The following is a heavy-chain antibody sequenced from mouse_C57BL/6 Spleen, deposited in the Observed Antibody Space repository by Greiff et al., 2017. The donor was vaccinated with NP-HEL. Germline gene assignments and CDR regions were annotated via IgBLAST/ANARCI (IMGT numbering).Heavy chain of an antibody. CDR2: IYPGDGDT. CDR1: GYAFSSSW. J-gene: IGHJ4*01. V-gene: IGHV1-82*01. CDR3: ARNDYAMDY. Sequence: QVQLQQSGPELVKPVASVKISCKASGYAFSSSWMNWVKQRPGKGLEWIGRIYPGDGDTNYNGKFKGKATLTADKSSSTAYMQLSSLTSEDSAVYFCARNDYAMDYWGQGTSVTVSS.